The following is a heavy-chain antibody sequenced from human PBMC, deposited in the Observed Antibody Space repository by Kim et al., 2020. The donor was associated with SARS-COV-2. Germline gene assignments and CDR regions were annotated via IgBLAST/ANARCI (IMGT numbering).Heavy chain of an antibody. D-gene: IGHD1-1*01. CDR3: AREPGNWNEHPFDY. J-gene: IGHJ4*02. Sequence: AEAVKGRVTISRDNAKNSLYRKMNRLRAEDTAVYYCAREPGNWNEHPFDYWGQGTLVTVSS. V-gene: IGHV3-21*01.